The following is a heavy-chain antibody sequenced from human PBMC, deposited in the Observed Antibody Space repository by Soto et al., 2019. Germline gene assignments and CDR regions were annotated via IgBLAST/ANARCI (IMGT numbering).Heavy chain of an antibody. V-gene: IGHV3-48*04. CDR2: IGSTGSVT. CDR3: ARSNTRYDFWSGYCGV. J-gene: IGHJ6*04. CDR1: GFTFSAYS. D-gene: IGHD3-3*01. Sequence: GGSLRLSCAASGFTFSAYSMNWVRQAPGKGLEWVSFIGSTGSVTHYADSVMGRSTISRDNARNSPYLQMNSLRAEDTAVYYCARSNTRYDFWSGYCGVWGKGTTVTVSS.